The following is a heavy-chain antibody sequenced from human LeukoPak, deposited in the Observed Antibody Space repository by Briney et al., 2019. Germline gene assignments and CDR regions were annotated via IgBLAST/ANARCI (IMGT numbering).Heavy chain of an antibody. J-gene: IGHJ4*01. CDR2: ISGSGVI. V-gene: IGHV4-4*07. D-gene: IGHD5-18*01. CDR1: GGPITTYY. CDR3: ARGDARGYGYGYFHFDY. Sequence: PSETLSLTCTVSGGPITTYYLSWIRQSAGMELEWIGRISGSGVITYNPSLKSRVILSLDTSNNHFSLKLISVTAADTAVYYCARGDARGYGYGYFHFDYWGHGTLVTVSS.